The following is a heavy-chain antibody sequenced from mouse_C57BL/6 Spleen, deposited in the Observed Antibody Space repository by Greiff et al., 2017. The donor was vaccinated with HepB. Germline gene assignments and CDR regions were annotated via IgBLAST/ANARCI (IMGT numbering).Heavy chain of an antibody. CDR3: TTRYYYGSSLDWYFDV. J-gene: IGHJ1*03. V-gene: IGHV14-4*01. CDR1: GFNIKDDY. D-gene: IGHD1-1*01. Sequence: EVMLVESGAELVRPGASVKLSCTASGFNIKDDYMHWVKQRPEQGLEWIGWIDPENGDTEYASKFQGKATITADTSSNTAYLQLSSLTSEDTAVSYCTTRYYYGSSLDWYFDVWGTGTTVTVS. CDR2: IDPENGDT.